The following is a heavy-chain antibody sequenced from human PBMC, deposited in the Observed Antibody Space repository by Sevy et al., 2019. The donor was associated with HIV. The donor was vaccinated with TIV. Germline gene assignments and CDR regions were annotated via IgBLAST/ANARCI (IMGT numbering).Heavy chain of an antibody. V-gene: IGHV4-39*01. CDR3: GGPGGYSGYDNNWFDP. CDR2: IYYSGST. Sequence: SETLSLTCTVSGGSISSSSYYWGWIRQPPGKGLEWIGSIYYSGSTYYNPSLKSRVTISVDTSKNQFSQKLSSVTAAETAVYYCGGPGGYSGYDNNWFDPWGQGTLVTVSS. CDR1: GGSISSSSYY. J-gene: IGHJ5*02. D-gene: IGHD5-12*01.